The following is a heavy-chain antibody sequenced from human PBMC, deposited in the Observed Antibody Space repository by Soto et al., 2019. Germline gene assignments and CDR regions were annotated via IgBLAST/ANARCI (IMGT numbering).Heavy chain of an antibody. Sequence: QVQLVQSGAEVKKPGASMKVSCKASGYTFTNYYIYWVRQAPGQGLEWMGWIYPTDGGTNYAQKFKGRVTKTRDTSISTAYMELSRLSSDDTAVYYCASGRDRGSSESSFDYWGQGTLVTVSS. CDR3: ASGRDRGSSESSFDY. J-gene: IGHJ4*02. CDR1: GYTFTNYY. CDR2: IYPTDGGT. D-gene: IGHD6-6*01. V-gene: IGHV1-2*02.